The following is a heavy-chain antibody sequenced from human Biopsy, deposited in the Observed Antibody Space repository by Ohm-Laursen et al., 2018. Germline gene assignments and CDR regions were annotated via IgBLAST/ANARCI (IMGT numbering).Heavy chain of an antibody. CDR2: IYSGGDT. CDR3: ARDLRGHWFFDL. CDR1: GFIFSTYT. V-gene: IGHV3-66*01. D-gene: IGHD5/OR15-5a*01. J-gene: IGHJ2*01. Sequence: SLRLSCAASGFIFSTYTMNWVRQAPGKGLEWVSLIYSGGDTRYADSVKGRFTISRDSSKNTLYLQMNSLRVEDTAVFYCARDLRGHWFFDLWGRGTLVTVSS.